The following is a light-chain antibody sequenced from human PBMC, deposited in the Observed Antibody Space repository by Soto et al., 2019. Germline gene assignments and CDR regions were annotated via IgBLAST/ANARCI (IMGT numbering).Light chain of an antibody. J-gene: IGKJ2*01. CDR3: QQYNDWPSNT. CDR2: GAS. Sequence: EIVLTQSPGTLSLSPGERATLSCRASQSVSSSYLAWYQQKPGQGPRLLIYGASSRATGIPDRFSGSGSGTEFTLTIRSLQSEDFAVYYCQQYNDWPSNTFGQGTKLEIK. V-gene: IGKV3-20*01. CDR1: QSVSSSY.